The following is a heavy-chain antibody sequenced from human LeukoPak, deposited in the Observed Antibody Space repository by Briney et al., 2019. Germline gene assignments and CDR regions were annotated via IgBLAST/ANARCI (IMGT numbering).Heavy chain of an antibody. CDR3: ARDTLGYCSGGSCYSDY. D-gene: IGHD2-15*01. V-gene: IGHV4-39*07. CDR2: IFYSGST. J-gene: IGHJ4*02. Sequence: SETLSLTCTVSSGSISTSNYYWGWVRQPPGKALEWIGNIFYSGSTYYSPSLKSRVTISLDTSRNQFSLKLSSVTAADTAVYYCARDTLGYCSGGSCYSDYWGQGTLVTVSS. CDR1: SGSISTSNYY.